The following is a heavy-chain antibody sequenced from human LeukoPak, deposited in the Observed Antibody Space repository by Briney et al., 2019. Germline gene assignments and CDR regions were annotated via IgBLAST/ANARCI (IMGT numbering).Heavy chain of an antibody. CDR2: ISGGGGST. D-gene: IGHD2-2*01. Sequence: GGSLRLSCAASRFTFSSYAMSWVRQAPGKGLEWVSTISGGGGSTYYADSVKGRFTISRDNSKNTLYLQMNSLRADDTAVYYCARSPTAINGYFDPWSQGTLVTVSS. CDR1: RFTFSSYA. CDR3: ARSPTAINGYFDP. V-gene: IGHV3-23*01. J-gene: IGHJ5*02.